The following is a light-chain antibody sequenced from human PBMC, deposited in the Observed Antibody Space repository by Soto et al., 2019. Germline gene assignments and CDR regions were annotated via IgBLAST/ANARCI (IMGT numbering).Light chain of an antibody. J-gene: IGKJ2*01. CDR3: QQLNSYPRT. V-gene: IGKV3-15*01. Sequence: EIVMTQSPATLSVSPWERATLSCRASQSVSSNLAWYQQKPGQAPRLLIYGASTRATGIPARFSGSGSGTEFTLTISSLQSEDFATYYCQQLNSYPRTFGQGTKVDIK. CDR2: GAS. CDR1: QSVSSN.